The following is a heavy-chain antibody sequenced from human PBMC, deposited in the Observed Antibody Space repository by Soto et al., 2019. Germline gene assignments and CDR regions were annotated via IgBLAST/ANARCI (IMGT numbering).Heavy chain of an antibody. V-gene: IGHV1-69*01. J-gene: IGHJ6*02. CDR2: IIPIFGTA. CDR1: GGTFSSYA. CDR3: ARRPLTGRYYGMDV. D-gene: IGHD3-9*01. Sequence: QVQLVQSGAEVKKPGSSVKVSCKASGGTFSSYAISWVRQAPGQGLEWMGGIIPIFGTANYAQKFQGRVTITADESTSTAYMELISLRSEDTAVYYCARRPLTGRYYGMDVWGQGTTVTVSS.